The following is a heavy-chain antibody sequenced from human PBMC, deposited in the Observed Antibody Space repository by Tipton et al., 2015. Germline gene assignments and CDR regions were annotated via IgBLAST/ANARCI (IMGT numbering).Heavy chain of an antibody. CDR2: IRHDGSSK. CDR3: ARWSGTYPEYYIDY. V-gene: IGHV3-33*08. J-gene: IGHJ4*02. D-gene: IGHD1-26*01. Sequence: SLRLSCAASGFDFSIYGMHWVRQAPGKGLEWVASIRHDGSSKYYTDSVKGRFTISKVDSKNMLYLQMNSLRAEDAAVYYCARWSGTYPEYYIDYWGQGTVVTVSS. CDR1: GFDFSIYG.